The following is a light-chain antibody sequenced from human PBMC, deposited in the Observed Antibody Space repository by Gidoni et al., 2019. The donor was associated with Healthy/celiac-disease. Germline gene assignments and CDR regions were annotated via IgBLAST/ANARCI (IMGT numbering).Light chain of an antibody. CDR3: QQYNNWPPLT. CDR1: QSVSSN. Sequence: EIVMTQSPATLSVSPGERATLSGRASQSVSSNLAWYQQKPGQAPGLLIYGASTRATGIPARFSGSGSGTEFTLTISSLQSEDFAVYYCQQYNNWPPLTFGGGTKVEIK. V-gene: IGKV3-15*01. J-gene: IGKJ4*01. CDR2: GAS.